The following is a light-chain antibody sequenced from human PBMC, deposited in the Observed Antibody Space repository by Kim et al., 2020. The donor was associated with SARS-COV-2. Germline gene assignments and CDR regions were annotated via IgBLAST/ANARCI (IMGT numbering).Light chain of an antibody. CDR1: QYIRTD. CDR3: LQDYTYPRT. CDR2: GAS. Sequence: SPIETKVTIAYRASQYIRTDLAWYQQKPGKAPNLRLYGASTLQYGVPSRFSCSGSGTDFTLTIGNLQPEDFGTYYCLQDYTYPRTFGQGTRVDIK. J-gene: IGKJ1*01. V-gene: IGKV1-6*01.